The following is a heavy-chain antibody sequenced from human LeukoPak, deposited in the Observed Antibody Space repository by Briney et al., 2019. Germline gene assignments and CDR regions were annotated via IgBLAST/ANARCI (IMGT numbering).Heavy chain of an antibody. J-gene: IGHJ4*02. CDR3: ARGPTTSVVGTFDY. D-gene: IGHD3-3*01. CDR1: HESFSEHY. V-gene: IGHV4-34*01. CDR2: ISQSGTT. Sequence: SETLSLTCAVSHESFSEHYWNWIRQPPGKGLEWIGEISQSGTTHYNPYLKSRVTISVDTSENQLFLRVTSVSAADTAVYYGARGPTTSVVGTFDYWGQGTLVTVSS.